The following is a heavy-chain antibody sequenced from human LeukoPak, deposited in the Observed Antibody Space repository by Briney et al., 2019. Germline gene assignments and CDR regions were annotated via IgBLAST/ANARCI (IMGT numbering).Heavy chain of an antibody. Sequence: GGSLTLSCAASGFTFSSYAMSWVRQAPGDGLEWVSAISGSGGSTYYPDPVKGRFTISRDNSKNTLYLQMNSLRAEDTAVYYCAKAFNWNAEVFDIWGQGTMVTVSS. CDR2: ISGSGGST. J-gene: IGHJ3*02. V-gene: IGHV3-23*01. CDR3: AKAFNWNAEVFDI. CDR1: GFTFSSYA. D-gene: IGHD1-1*01.